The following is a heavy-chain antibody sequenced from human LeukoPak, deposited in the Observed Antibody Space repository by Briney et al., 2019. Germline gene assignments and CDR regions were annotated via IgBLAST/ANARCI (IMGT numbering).Heavy chain of an antibody. D-gene: IGHD6-6*01. CDR2: IYHSGST. CDR1: GYSITSGYY. V-gene: IGHV4-38-2*02. J-gene: IGHJ6*03. Sequence: SETLSLTCTVSGYSITSGYYWGWLRQTPREGLEWGWSIYHSGSTYYTPSLKSRVTISVDTSKNQFSLKLSPVTAADTAVYYCARDRRSSSPYDYYYMDVWGKGTTVSVSS. CDR3: ARDRRSSSPYDYYYMDV.